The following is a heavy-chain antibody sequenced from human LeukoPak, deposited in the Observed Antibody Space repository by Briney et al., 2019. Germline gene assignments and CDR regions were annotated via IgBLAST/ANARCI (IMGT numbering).Heavy chain of an antibody. V-gene: IGHV4-34*01. D-gene: IGHD6-13*01. CDR3: ARDSSWGLFDY. CDR2: MNHGGGS. Sequence: PSETLSLTCAVYGGSFSEYYWTWIRQSPGKGLEWIGEMNHGGGSNYNPSLKSRVTISVDTSKNQFSLKLSSVTAADTAVYYCARDSSWGLFDYWGQGTLVTVSS. J-gene: IGHJ4*02. CDR1: GGSFSEYY.